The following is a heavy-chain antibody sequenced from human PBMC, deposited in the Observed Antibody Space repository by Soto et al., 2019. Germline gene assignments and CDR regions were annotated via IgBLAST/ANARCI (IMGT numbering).Heavy chain of an antibody. D-gene: IGHD3-3*01. Sequence: EVQLLESGGGLVQPGGSLRLSCAASGFTFSSYAMSWVRQAPGKGLEWVSAISGSGGSTYYADSVKGRFTISRDNSKNTLYLQMNSLRAEDTAVYYCAKGLRFLEWYTEGGYFGYWGQGTLVTVSS. CDR3: AKGLRFLEWYTEGGYFGY. J-gene: IGHJ4*02. V-gene: IGHV3-23*01. CDR2: ISGSGGST. CDR1: GFTFSSYA.